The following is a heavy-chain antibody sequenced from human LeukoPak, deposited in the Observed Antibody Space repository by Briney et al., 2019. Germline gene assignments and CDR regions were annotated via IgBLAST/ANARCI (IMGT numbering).Heavy chain of an antibody. D-gene: IGHD3-10*01. CDR2: INPNSGGT. J-gene: IGHJ4*02. Sequence: ASVKVSCKASGYTFTGYYMHGVRQAPGQGLEWMGWINPNSGGTNYAQKFQGRVTMTRDTSISTAYMELSRLRSDDTAVYYCARAFVAAGPRGVDYWGQRTLVTVSS. V-gene: IGHV1-2*02. CDR3: ARAFVAAGPRGVDY. CDR1: GYTFTGYY.